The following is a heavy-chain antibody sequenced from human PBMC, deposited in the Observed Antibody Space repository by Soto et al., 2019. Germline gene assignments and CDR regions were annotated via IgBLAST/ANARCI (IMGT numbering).Heavy chain of an antibody. CDR1: GGSFSGYY. V-gene: IGHV4-34*01. J-gene: IGHJ5*02. Sequence: SETLSLTCAVYGGSFSGYYWSWIRQPPGKGLEWIGEINHSGSTNYNPSLKSRVTISVDTYKNQFSLKLSSVTAADTAVYYCAYEPPPAAARNRETWGQGTLVTVSS. CDR2: INHSGST. CDR3: AYEPPPAAARNRET. D-gene: IGHD6-13*01.